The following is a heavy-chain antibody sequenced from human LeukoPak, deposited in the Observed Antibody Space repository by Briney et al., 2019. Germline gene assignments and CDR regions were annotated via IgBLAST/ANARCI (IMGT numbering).Heavy chain of an antibody. CDR1: GGSISSYY. D-gene: IGHD3-22*01. CDR2: IYYSGST. V-gene: IGHV4-59*12. Sequence: PSETLSPTCTVSGGSISSYYWSWIRQPPGKGLEWIGYIYYSGSTNYNPSLKGRVTISVDTSKNQFSLKLSSVTAADTAVYYCARERGRIVVVIDYWGQGTLVTVSS. J-gene: IGHJ4*02. CDR3: ARERGRIVVVIDY.